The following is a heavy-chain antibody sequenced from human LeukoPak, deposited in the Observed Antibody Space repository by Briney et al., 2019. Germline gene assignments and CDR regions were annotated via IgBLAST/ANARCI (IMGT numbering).Heavy chain of an antibody. CDR2: ISGSGGST. J-gene: IGHJ5*02. CDR3: ARGAYCSSTSCYKGWFDP. D-gene: IGHD2-2*02. CDR1: GFTFSSYA. V-gene: IGHV3-23*01. Sequence: GSLRLSCAASGFTFSSYAMSWVRQAPGKGLEWVSAISGSGGSTYYADSVKGRFTISRDNSKNTLYLQMNSLRAEDTAVYYCARGAYCSSTSCYKGWFDPWGQGTLVTVSS.